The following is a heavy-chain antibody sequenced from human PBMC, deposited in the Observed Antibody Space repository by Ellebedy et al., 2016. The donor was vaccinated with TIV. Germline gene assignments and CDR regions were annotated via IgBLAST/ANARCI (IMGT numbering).Heavy chain of an antibody. CDR3: TKDLLRGIWGGSGRDY. CDR2: ISWRGHYI. CDR1: GFTFDDYA. V-gene: IGHV3-9*01. Sequence: SLKISCAASGFTFDDYAMHWVRQAPGKGLEWVSGISWRGHYIGYADSVRGRFTLSRGNAKNSLYLQMNSLRIEDTAVYYCTKDLLRGIWGGSGRDYWGQGTLVTVSS. J-gene: IGHJ4*02. D-gene: IGHD7-27*01.